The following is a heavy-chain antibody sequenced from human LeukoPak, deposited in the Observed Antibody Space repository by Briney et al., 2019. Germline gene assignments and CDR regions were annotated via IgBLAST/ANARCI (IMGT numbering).Heavy chain of an antibody. V-gene: IGHV3-23*01. D-gene: IGHD2-2*01. J-gene: IGHJ6*02. CDR1: GLTLNIYA. CDR2: IRDSGDNT. CDR3: AKEVPAAGPVVHYYYYYGMDV. Sequence: PGGSLRLSCAVSGLTLNIYAMSWAPHAPGRGLECVSAIRDSGDNTYYADSVKGRFTISRDNSKNTLYLQMNSLRAEDTAVYYCAKEVPAAGPVVHYYYYYGMDVWGQGTTVTVSS.